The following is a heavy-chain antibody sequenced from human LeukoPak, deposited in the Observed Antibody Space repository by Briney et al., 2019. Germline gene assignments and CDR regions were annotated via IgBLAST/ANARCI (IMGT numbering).Heavy chain of an antibody. CDR3: ARDFWSGYYGDYYYYMDV. CDR2: INPNSGGT. V-gene: IGHV1-2*02. CDR1: GYTFTGYY. D-gene: IGHD3-3*01. Sequence: ASVKVSCKASGYTFTGYYMHWVRQAPGQGLEWMGWINPNSGGTNYAQKFQGRVTMTRDTSISTAYMELSSLRSEDTAVYYCARDFWSGYYGDYYYYMDVWGKGTTVTVSS. J-gene: IGHJ6*03.